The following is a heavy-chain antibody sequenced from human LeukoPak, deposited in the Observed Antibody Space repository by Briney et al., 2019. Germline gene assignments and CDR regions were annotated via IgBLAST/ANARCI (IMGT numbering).Heavy chain of an antibody. Sequence: GGSLRLSCAASGFTFSNAWMSWVRQAPGKGLEWVSSISSSSSYIYYADSVKGRFTISRDNAKNSLYLQMNSLRAEDTAVYYCARDSDYYGSGSYRGHYYYMDVWGKGTTVTISS. J-gene: IGHJ6*03. CDR2: ISSSSSYI. D-gene: IGHD3-10*01. CDR1: GFTFSNAW. CDR3: ARDSDYYGSGSYRGHYYYMDV. V-gene: IGHV3-21*01.